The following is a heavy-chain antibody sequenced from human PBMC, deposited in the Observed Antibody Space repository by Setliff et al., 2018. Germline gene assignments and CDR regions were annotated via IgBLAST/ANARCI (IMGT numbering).Heavy chain of an antibody. CDR3: RFWSGYYKNDY. V-gene: IGHV4-39*07. CDR2: VYYSGYT. Sequence: TSETLSLTCNVSGGSVSSTSHYWGWIRQPPGKGMEWIGSVYYSGYTYYNPSLQSRVTISVDMSKNQFSLKLTSVTAADTAVYYCRFWSGYYKNDYWGQGTLVTVSS. J-gene: IGHJ4*01. CDR1: GGSVSSTSHY. D-gene: IGHD3-3*01.